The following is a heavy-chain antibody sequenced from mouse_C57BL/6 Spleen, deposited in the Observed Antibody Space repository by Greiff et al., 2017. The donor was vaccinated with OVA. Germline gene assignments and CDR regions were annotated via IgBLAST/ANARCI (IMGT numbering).Heavy chain of an antibody. CDR2: IDPETGGT. Sequence: QVQLKQSGAELVRPGASVTLSCTASGYTFTDYEMHWVKQTPVHGLEWIGAIDPETGGTAYNQKFKGKAILTADKSSSTAYMELRSLTSEDSAVYYCTREDDGAWFAYWGQGTLVTVSA. CDR1: GYTFTDYE. J-gene: IGHJ3*01. CDR3: TREDDGAWFAY. V-gene: IGHV1-15*01. D-gene: IGHD2-12*01.